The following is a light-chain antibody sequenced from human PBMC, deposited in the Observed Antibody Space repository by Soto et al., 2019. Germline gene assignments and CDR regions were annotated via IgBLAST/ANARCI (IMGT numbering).Light chain of an antibody. CDR1: QGISSY. CDR2: AAS. J-gene: IGKJ1*01. Sequence: QMTQSKASLSASVGDRVTITCRASQGISSYLAWYQQKPGKAPKLLIYAASTLQSGVPSRFSGSGSGTDFTLTISCLQSEDFATYYCQQYYSYPRTFGQRTIVDI. CDR3: QQYYSYPRT. V-gene: IGKV1-8*01.